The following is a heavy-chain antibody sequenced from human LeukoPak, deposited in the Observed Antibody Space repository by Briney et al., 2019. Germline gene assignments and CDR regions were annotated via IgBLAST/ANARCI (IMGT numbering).Heavy chain of an antibody. J-gene: IGHJ4*02. CDR1: GFNFNDYA. V-gene: IGHV3-43*01. CDR2: ISWDGGST. CDR3: AKVGNGDYDY. D-gene: IGHD4-17*01. Sequence: GGSLRLSCAASGFNFNDYAMHWVRQAPGKGLEWVSPISWDGGSTYYADSVKGRFTISRDNSKNSLYLQMNSLRTEDTALYYCAKVGNGDYDYWGQGTLVTVSS.